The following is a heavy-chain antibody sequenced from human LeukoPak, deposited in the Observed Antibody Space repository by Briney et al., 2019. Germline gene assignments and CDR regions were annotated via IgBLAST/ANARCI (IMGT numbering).Heavy chain of an antibody. V-gene: IGHV3-74*01. CDR1: GFTFSSYW. J-gene: IGHJ3*02. CDR2: INSDGSST. D-gene: IGHD3-16*01. Sequence: PGGSLRLSCAASGFTFSSYWMHWVRQAPGKGLVWVSRINSDGSSTSYADSVKGRFTISRDNSKNTLYLQMNSLRAEDTAVYYCAKVPSYDYVWGSGVNAFDIWGQGTMVTVSS. CDR3: AKVPSYDYVWGSGVNAFDI.